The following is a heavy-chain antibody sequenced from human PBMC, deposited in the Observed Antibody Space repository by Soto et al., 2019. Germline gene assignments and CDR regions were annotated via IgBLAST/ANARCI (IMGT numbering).Heavy chain of an antibody. CDR1: GGSISSYY. J-gene: IGHJ6*03. Sequence: SETLSLTCTVSGGSISSYYWSWIRQPPGKGLEWIGYIYYSGSTNYNPSLKSRVTISVDTSKNQFSLKLSSVTAADTAVYYCARIPPGLGPDRQRYYYYYMDVWGKGTTVTVSS. CDR2: IYYSGST. D-gene: IGHD1-1*01. CDR3: ARIPPGLGPDRQRYYYYYMDV. V-gene: IGHV4-59*01.